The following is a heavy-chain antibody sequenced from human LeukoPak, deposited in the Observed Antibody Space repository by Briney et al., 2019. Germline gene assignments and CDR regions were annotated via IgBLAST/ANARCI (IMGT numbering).Heavy chain of an antibody. D-gene: IGHD6-19*01. CDR3: ATVYGPAVAGHFDY. J-gene: IGHJ4*02. CDR1: GYTLTELS. CDR2: FDPEDGET. V-gene: IGHV1-24*01. Sequence: ASVKVSCKVSGYTLTELSMHWVRQAPGKGLEWMGGFDPEDGETIYAQKFQGRVTMTEDTSTDAAYMELSSLRSEDTAVYYCATVYGPAVAGHFDYWGQGTLVTVSS.